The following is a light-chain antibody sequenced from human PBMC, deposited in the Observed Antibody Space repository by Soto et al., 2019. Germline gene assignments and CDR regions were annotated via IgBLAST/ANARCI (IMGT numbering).Light chain of an antibody. CDR1: SSDVGNYNR. J-gene: IGLJ2*01. Sequence: QSVLTQPPSVSGSPGQSVTISCTGTSSDVGNYNRVSWYQQPPDTAPKLMIYEVSNRPSGVPDRFSGSKSGNTASLTISGLQAEDEADYYCSSYTSSSTVVFGGGTKLTVL. CDR2: EVS. V-gene: IGLV2-18*02. CDR3: SSYTSSSTVV.